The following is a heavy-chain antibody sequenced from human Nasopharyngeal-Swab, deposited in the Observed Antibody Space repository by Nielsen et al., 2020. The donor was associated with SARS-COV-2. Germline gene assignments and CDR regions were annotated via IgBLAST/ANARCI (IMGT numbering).Heavy chain of an antibody. Sequence: SETLSLTCTVSGGSMSSDNYYWSWIRQPAGQGLEWIGRVYTSGSTNYNPSLKRRVTISADTSRNQFFLKLRSVTAADTAVYYCARVALNYFGSGTYKDYWGQGTLVTVSS. CDR2: VYTSGST. J-gene: IGHJ4*02. V-gene: IGHV4-61*02. CDR1: GGSMSSDNYY. D-gene: IGHD3-10*01. CDR3: ARVALNYFGSGTYKDY.